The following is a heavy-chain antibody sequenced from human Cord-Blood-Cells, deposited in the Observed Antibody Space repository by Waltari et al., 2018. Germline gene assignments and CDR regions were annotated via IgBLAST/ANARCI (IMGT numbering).Heavy chain of an antibody. CDR2: IYYSGST. J-gene: IGHJ4*02. CDR1: GGSISSYY. Sequence: QVQLQESGPGLVKPSETLSLTCTVSGGSISSYYWSWIRQPPGKGLEWIGYIYYSGSTNYNPSLKSRVTISVDTSKNQFSLKLSSVTAADTAVYYCARDAGRGYSYGYVRDWGQGTLVTVSS. V-gene: IGHV4-59*01. D-gene: IGHD5-18*01. CDR3: ARDAGRGYSYGYVRD.